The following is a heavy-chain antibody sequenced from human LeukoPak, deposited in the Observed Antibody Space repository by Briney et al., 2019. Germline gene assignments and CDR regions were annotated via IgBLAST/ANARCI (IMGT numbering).Heavy chain of an antibody. CDR2: IYSGGST. V-gene: IGHV3-66*01. CDR1: AFTFSRYT. Sequence: GGSLRLSCTASAFTFSRYTMSWVRQAPGKGLEWVSVIYSGGSTYYADSVKGRFTISRDNSKNTLYLQMKSLRAEDTAVYYCARDRDSSGYPLFDYWGQGTLVTVSS. D-gene: IGHD3-22*01. CDR3: ARDRDSSGYPLFDY. J-gene: IGHJ4*02.